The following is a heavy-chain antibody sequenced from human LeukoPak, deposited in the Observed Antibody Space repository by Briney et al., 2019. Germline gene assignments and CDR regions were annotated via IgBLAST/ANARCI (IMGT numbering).Heavy chain of an antibody. CDR3: ARRDSSSSVDY. CDR2: IYPSDSDT. D-gene: IGHD6-6*01. CDR1: GYSFSTYW. V-gene: IGHV5-51*01. Sequence: GVSLKISCEGSGYSFSTYWIAWVRQMPGKGLEWMGIIYPSDSDTTYSPSFQGQVTISADKSISTAYLQWSSLKASDTAMYYCARRDSSSSVDYWGQGTLVTVSS. J-gene: IGHJ4*02.